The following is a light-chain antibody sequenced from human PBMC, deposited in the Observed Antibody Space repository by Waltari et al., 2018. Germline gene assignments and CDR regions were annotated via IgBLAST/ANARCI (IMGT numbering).Light chain of an antibody. CDR2: DVS. J-gene: IGLJ2*01. Sequence: QSALTQPRSVSGSPGQSVTISCTGSSSDVGGFKYVSWYQQHSGKPPKLMICDVSKRPSGVPDRFSGSKSGNTASLTISGLQAEDEADYYCCSYTSSYVVFGGGTKLTVL. V-gene: IGLV2-11*01. CDR1: SSDVGGFKY. CDR3: CSYTSSYVV.